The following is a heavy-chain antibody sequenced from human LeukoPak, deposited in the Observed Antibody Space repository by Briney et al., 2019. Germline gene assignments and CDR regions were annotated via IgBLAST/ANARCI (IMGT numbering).Heavy chain of an antibody. V-gene: IGHV3-33*01. CDR2: IWYDGSKK. D-gene: IGHD5-18*01. CDR3: ARILTASLDY. CDR1: GFTFSIHG. Sequence: PGGSLRLSCAASGFTFSIHGMHWVRQAPGKGLEWVAVIWYDGSKKQYADSVKGRFTVSRDNSKNTLYLQMNSLRAEDTAVYYCARILTASLDYWGQGTLVTVSS. J-gene: IGHJ4*02.